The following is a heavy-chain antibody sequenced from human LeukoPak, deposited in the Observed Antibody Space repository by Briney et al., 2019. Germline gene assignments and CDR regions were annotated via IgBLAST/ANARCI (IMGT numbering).Heavy chain of an antibody. D-gene: IGHD6-13*01. CDR3: ARDIEQQLDSSHGYFDY. Sequence: PGRSLRLSCAASGFTFDDYAMHWVRQAPGKGLEWVSGISWNSGSIGYADSVKGRFTISRDNAKNSLYLQMNSLRAEDTAVYYCARDIEQQLDSSHGYFDYWGQGTLVTVSS. CDR1: GFTFDDYA. J-gene: IGHJ4*02. CDR2: ISWNSGSI. V-gene: IGHV3-9*01.